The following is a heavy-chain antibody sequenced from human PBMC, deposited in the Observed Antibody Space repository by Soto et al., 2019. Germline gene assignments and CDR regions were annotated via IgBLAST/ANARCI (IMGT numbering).Heavy chain of an antibody. D-gene: IGHD3-10*01. V-gene: IGHV1-8*01. CDR2: MNPNSGNT. Sequence: EASVKVSCKASGYTFTSYDMNWVRQATGQGLEWMGWMNPNSGNTGYAQKFQGRVTMTRNTSISTAYMELSSLRTEDTAVYRCAKLGPYDSESYSFRYNWIDPWGQGTLVTVSS. CDR1: GYTFTSYD. CDR3: AKLGPYDSESYSFRYNWIDP. J-gene: IGHJ5*02.